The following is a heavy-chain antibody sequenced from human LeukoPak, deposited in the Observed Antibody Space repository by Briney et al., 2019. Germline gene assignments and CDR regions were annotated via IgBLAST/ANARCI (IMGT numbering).Heavy chain of an antibody. D-gene: IGHD3-10*01. CDR3: ARVTMVRGDSYFDY. Sequence: KFQGGVTMTTDTSTSTAYMELRSLRSDDTAVYYCARVTMVRGDSYFDYWGQGTLVTVSS. J-gene: IGHJ4*02. V-gene: IGHV1-18*01.